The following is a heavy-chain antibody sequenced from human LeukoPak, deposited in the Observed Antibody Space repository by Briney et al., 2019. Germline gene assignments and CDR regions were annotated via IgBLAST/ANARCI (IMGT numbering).Heavy chain of an antibody. CDR3: ERDQDY. CDR2: IYSSGST. J-gene: IGHJ4*02. V-gene: IGHV4-59*01. Sequence: SETLSLTCTVSGGSISSYYWSWIRQPPGKGLEWIGYIYSSGSTNYNPSLKSRVTISVDTSKNQFSLKLSSVTAAGTAVYYCERDQDYWGQGTLVTVST. CDR1: GGSISSYY.